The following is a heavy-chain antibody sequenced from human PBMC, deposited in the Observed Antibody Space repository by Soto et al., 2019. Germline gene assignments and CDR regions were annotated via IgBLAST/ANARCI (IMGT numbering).Heavy chain of an antibody. D-gene: IGHD6-19*01. CDR3: TTGGYSSGWTEIDY. CDR1: GFTFSNAW. CDR2: IKSKTDGGTT. J-gene: IGHJ4*02. V-gene: IGHV3-15*01. Sequence: EVQLVESGGGLVKPGGSLRLSCAASGFTFSNAWMSWVRQAPGKGLEWVGRIKSKTDGGTTDYAAPVKGRFTISRDDSKNTLYLQMNRLKNADTAVYYCTTGGYSSGWTEIDYWGQGTLVTVSS.